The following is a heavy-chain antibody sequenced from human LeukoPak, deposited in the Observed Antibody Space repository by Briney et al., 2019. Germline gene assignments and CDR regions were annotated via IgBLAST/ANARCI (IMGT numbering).Heavy chain of an antibody. D-gene: IGHD3-22*01. Sequence: GGSLRLSCATSGFTFSNAWMNWVRQAPGKGLEWVGRIRSNSDGGTINYAAPVKGRFTLSRDDSKTTLYLQMNSLQTEDTAVYYCATDFYDSTWGQGTLVTVSS. J-gene: IGHJ5*02. V-gene: IGHV3-15*07. CDR2: IRSNSDGGTI. CDR1: GFTFSNAW. CDR3: ATDFYDST.